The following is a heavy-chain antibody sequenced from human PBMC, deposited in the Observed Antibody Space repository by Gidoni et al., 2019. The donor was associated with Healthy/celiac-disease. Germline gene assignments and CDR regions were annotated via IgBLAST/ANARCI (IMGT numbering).Heavy chain of an antibody. D-gene: IGHD2-8*01. CDR3: TRDWRVMVFDAFDI. CDR1: GFTFGDYA. J-gene: IGHJ3*02. Sequence: EVQLVESGGGLVQPGRSLRLSCTASGFTFGDYAMSWVRQAPGKGLEWVGFIRSKAYGGTTEYAASVKGRFTISRDDSKSIAYLQMNSLKTEDTAVYYCTRDWRVMVFDAFDIWGQGTMVTVSS. CDR2: IRSKAYGGTT. V-gene: IGHV3-49*04.